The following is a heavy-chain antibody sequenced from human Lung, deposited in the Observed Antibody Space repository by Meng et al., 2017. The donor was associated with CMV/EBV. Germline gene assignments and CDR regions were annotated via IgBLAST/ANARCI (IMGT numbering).Heavy chain of an antibody. D-gene: IGHD3-10*01. CDR1: GGSKPNHNW. CDR3: LRRSGGSV. Sequence: QGELREAVPDPGKPSETLSLTSASSGGSKPNHNWRAWVRQPPGKGLEWIGEIPHRGSSAYNPSLKSRVSMSIDKSKNQFSLKLTSVTAADTAVYHCLRRSGGSVWGQGTLVTVSS. J-gene: IGHJ1*01. CDR2: IPHRGSS. V-gene: IGHV4-4*02.